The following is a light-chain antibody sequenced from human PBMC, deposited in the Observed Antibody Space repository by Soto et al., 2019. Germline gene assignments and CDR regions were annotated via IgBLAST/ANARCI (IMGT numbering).Light chain of an antibody. V-gene: IGKV3-15*01. CDR3: QHYNNWPFT. Sequence: EIVMTQSPATLSVSPGERATLSCRASQSVSSNLAWYQQKPGQAPNLVIYGASARATGIPARFSGSGSGTEFTLTISSLQSEDCAVYYCQHYNNWPFTFGQGTQL. CDR1: QSVSSN. CDR2: GAS. J-gene: IGKJ2*01.